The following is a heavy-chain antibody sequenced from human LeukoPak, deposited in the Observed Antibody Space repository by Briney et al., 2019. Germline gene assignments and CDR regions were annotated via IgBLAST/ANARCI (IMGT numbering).Heavy chain of an antibody. CDR1: GGSINRYY. Sequence: PSDTLSLTCTVSGGSINRYYGSWIRQPPGKGLEWMGYIYYSGSTHYNPSLESRVTISVDTSKDQFSLKLSSVTAADTAVYYCARSYDSRGYYYYGMDVWGQGTTVTVSS. J-gene: IGHJ6*02. CDR2: IYYSGST. V-gene: IGHV4-59*01. CDR3: ARSYDSRGYYYYGMDV. D-gene: IGHD3-22*01.